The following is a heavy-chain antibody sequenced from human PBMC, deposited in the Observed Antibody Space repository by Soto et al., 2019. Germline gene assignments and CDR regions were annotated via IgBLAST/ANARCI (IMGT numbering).Heavy chain of an antibody. D-gene: IGHD3-10*01. CDR3: ARVPGP. J-gene: IGHJ5*02. V-gene: IGHV4-39*07. Sequence: SETLSLTCSVSGGSISSSTHYWGWIRQPPGKGLEWIGSIYYSGSTYYNPSLKSRVTISVDRSKNQFSLKLSPVTAADTAVYYCARVPGPWGQGTLVTVSS. CDR1: GGSISSSTHY. CDR2: IYYSGST.